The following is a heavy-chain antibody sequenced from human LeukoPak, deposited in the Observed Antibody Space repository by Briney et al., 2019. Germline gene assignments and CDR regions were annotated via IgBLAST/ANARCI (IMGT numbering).Heavy chain of an antibody. J-gene: IGHJ4*02. D-gene: IGHD6-13*01. V-gene: IGHV1-18*01. CDR2: ISAYNGNT. CDR3: ARDGYSSSWSAFDY. Sequence: ASVKVSCKASGYTFTSYGISWVRQAPGQGLEWMGWISAYNGNTNYAQKLQGRITMTTDTSTSTAYMELRSLRSDDTAVYYCARDGYSSSWSAFDYWGQGTLVTVSS. CDR1: GYTFTSYG.